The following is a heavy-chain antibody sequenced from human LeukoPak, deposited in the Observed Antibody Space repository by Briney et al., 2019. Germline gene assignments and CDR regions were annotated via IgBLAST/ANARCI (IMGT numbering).Heavy chain of an antibody. J-gene: IGHJ4*02. D-gene: IGHD6-19*01. CDR1: GYTFTGYY. Sequence: GASVKVSCKASGYTFTGYYIHWVRQAPGQGLEWVGWINPHSGDTNYAQNFQGRVTMTRDTSISTAYLELSRLRSEDTALYYCASSIAVAAPGDYWGQGTLVTVSS. CDR3: ASSIAVAAPGDY. V-gene: IGHV1-2*02. CDR2: INPHSGDT.